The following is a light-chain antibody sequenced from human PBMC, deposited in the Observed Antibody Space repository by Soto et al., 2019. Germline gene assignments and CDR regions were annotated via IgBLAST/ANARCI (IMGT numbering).Light chain of an antibody. CDR2: AAS. J-gene: IGKJ1*01. Sequence: ENQVTQSPASLSASVGDRVTITCRASQGISNALAWYQQRPGKVPRLLIYAASTLQSGVPSRFSGSGSGTDFTLTISSLQPEDVAAYYCQKYDNVPTFGQGTKVDIK. V-gene: IGKV1-27*01. CDR3: QKYDNVPT. CDR1: QGISNA.